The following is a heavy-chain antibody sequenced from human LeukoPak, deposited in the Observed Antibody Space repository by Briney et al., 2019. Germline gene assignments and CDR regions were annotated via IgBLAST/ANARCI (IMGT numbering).Heavy chain of an antibody. CDR2: ISSSSSYI. V-gene: IGHV3-21*01. J-gene: IGHJ4*02. CDR3: AREGSKNGYNFPIDY. D-gene: IGHD5-24*01. Sequence: GGSLRLSCAASGFTFSTYIMNWVRQAPGKGLEWVSSISSSSSYIYYADSVKGRFTISRDNAKNSLYLQMNSLRAEDTAVYYCAREGSKNGYNFPIDYWGQGTLVTVSS. CDR1: GFTFSTYI.